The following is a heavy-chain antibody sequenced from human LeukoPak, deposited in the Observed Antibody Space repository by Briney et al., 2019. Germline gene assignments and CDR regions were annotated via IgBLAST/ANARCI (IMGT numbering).Heavy chain of an antibody. V-gene: IGHV1-18*01. CDR1: GYTFTSYG. J-gene: IGHJ6*03. CDR2: ISAYNGNR. CDR3: ARVDYVPSYYYYYMDV. Sequence: ASVKVSCKASGYTFTSYGISWVRQAPGQGLEWMGWISAYNGNRNHAQKLQGRVTMTTDTSTSTAYMELRSLRSDDTAVYYCARVDYVPSYYYYYMDVWGKGTTVTVCS. D-gene: IGHD4/OR15-4a*01.